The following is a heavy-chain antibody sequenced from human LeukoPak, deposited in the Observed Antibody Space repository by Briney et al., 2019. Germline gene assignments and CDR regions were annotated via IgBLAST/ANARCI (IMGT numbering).Heavy chain of an antibody. J-gene: IGHJ4*02. CDR3: ARVRAVAAAGRYYFDY. CDR2: IKHDGSEKQDGSEK. CDR1: GFTFSQYW. Sequence: PGGSLRLSCAASGFTFSQYWMSWVRQAPGKGLEWVANIKHDGSEKQDGSEKDYVDSVKGRFTISRDNAKNSLYLQMNSLRAEDTAVYYCARVRAVAAAGRYYFDYWGQGTLVTVSS. V-gene: IGHV3-7*01. D-gene: IGHD6-13*01.